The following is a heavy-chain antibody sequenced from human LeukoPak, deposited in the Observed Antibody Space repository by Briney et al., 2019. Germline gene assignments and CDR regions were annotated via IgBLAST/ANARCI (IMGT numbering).Heavy chain of an antibody. D-gene: IGHD4-11*01. CDR3: ARADYSNYGDAFDI. CDR1: GGSVSSGSYY. CDR2: IYYSGST. Sequence: SETLSLTCTVSGGSVSSGSYYWSWIRQPPGKGLEWIGYIYYSGSTNYNPSLKSRVTISVDTSKNQFSLKPSSVTAADTAVYYCARADYSNYGDAFDIRGQGTMVTVSS. J-gene: IGHJ3*02. V-gene: IGHV4-61*01.